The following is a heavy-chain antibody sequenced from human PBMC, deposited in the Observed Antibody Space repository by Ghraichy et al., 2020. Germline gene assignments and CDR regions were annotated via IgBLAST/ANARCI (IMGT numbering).Heavy chain of an antibody. V-gene: IGHV5-51*01. CDR1: GYSFTSYW. Sequence: GESLNISCKGSGYSFTSYWIGWVRQMPGKGLEWMGIIYPGDSDTRYSPSFQGQVTISADKSISTAYLQWSSLKASDTAMYYCARSPLAVTTLGYYYYYMDVWGKGTTVTVSS. CDR2: IYPGDSDT. J-gene: IGHJ6*03. D-gene: IGHD4-11*01. CDR3: ARSPLAVTTLGYYYYYMDV.